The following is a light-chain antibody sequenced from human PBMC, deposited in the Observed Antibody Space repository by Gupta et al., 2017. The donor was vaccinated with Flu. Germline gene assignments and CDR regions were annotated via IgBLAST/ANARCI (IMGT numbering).Light chain of an antibody. CDR3: GTWDSNRSTVV. Sequence: KVTIPCSGSSSNIGNNYVYCYQQFPATAPNLLIYENDRRPSGVPDRFSGSKSGTSATLDITGLQTGDEADYYCGTWDSNRSTVVFGGGTKLTVL. V-gene: IGLV1-51*02. CDR1: SSNIGNNY. J-gene: IGLJ3*02. CDR2: END.